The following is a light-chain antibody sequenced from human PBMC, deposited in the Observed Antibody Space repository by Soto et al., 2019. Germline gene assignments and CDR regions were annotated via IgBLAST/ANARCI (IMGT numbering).Light chain of an antibody. CDR3: CSYAGDYSLI. Sequence: QSALTQPRSVSGSPGQSVTISCTGTSSDVGGFNYVSWYQHHSGKAPKLIIYDVNERPSGVPDRFSGSKSGNTASLTISGLQAEDDTDYYCCSYAGDYSLIFGGGTKVTVL. J-gene: IGLJ2*01. CDR1: SSDVGGFNY. CDR2: DVN. V-gene: IGLV2-11*01.